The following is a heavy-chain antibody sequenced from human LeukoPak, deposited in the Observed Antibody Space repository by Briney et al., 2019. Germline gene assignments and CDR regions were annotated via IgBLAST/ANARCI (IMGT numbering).Heavy chain of an antibody. CDR1: GGTFSSYA. V-gene: IGHV1-69*06. Sequence: GASVKVSCKASGGTFSSYAISWVRQAPGQGLEWMGGIIPIFGTANYAQKFQGRVTITADKSTSTAYMELSSLRSDDTAVYYCARDHGAGYFDYWGQGTLVTVSS. D-gene: IGHD3-10*01. CDR2: IIPIFGTA. CDR3: ARDHGAGYFDY. J-gene: IGHJ4*02.